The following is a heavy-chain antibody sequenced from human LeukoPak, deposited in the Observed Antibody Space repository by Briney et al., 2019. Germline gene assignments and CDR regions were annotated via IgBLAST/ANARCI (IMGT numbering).Heavy chain of an antibody. J-gene: IGHJ4*02. Sequence: SETLSLTCTVSGGSISSSSYYWGWIRQPPGKGLEWIGSIYYSGSTYYNPSLKSRVTISVDTSKNQFSLKLSSVTVADTAVYYCARHRTFFDYWGQGTLVTVSS. D-gene: IGHD2/OR15-2a*01. V-gene: IGHV4-39*01. CDR3: ARHRTFFDY. CDR1: GGSISSSSYY. CDR2: IYYSGST.